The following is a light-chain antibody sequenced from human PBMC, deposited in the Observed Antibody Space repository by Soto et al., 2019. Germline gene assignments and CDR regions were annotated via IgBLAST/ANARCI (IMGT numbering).Light chain of an antibody. J-gene: IGKJ1*01. Sequence: EIVMTQSPATLSVSPGERATLSCRASQSVNSNYLAWYQQKPGQAPRLLIYDASNRATGIPARFSGSGSGTDFTLTISRLEPEDFALYYCQQYHTSPLTFGQGTKVDIK. CDR3: QQYHTSPLT. CDR1: QSVNSNY. CDR2: DAS. V-gene: IGKV3-20*01.